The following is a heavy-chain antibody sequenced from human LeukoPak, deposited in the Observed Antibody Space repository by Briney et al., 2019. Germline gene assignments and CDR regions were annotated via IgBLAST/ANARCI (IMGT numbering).Heavy chain of an antibody. CDR3: AREELGYCSSTSCPHFDY. J-gene: IGHJ4*02. D-gene: IGHD2-2*01. Sequence: SETLSLTCTVSGGSISSYYWSWIRQPAGKGLEWIGRIYTSGSTNYNPSLKSRVTISVDKSKNQFSLKLSSVTAADTAVYYRAREELGYCSSTSCPHFDYWGQGNLVIVSS. CDR1: GGSISSYY. CDR2: IYTSGST. V-gene: IGHV4-4*07.